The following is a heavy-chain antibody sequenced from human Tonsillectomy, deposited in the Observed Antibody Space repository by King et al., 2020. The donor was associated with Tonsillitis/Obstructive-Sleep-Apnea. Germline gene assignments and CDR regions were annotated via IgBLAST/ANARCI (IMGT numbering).Heavy chain of an antibody. J-gene: IGHJ4*02. D-gene: IGHD3-16*01. CDR2: GKSKTDGGTT. CDR3: TTDFVEGGVVVDY. Sequence: VQLVESGGGLIKPGGSLRLSCAASGFTFSNAWMGWVRQAPGKGAEGGGRGKSKTDGGTTDYAAPVKGRITISREDSKDMLYLQMSSLKTEDTAVYYCTTDFVEGGVVVDYWGQGTLVTVSS. CDR1: GFTFSNAW. V-gene: IGHV3-15*01.